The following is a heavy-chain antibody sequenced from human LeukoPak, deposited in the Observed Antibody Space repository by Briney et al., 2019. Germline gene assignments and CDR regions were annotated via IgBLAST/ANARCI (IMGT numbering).Heavy chain of an antibody. Sequence: ASVKVSCKASGYTFNSYGISWVRQAPGQGLEWMGWISAYNGNTNYAQNLQGRLTMLTDSSTGTAYMELRSLRSDDTAVYYCAREESTKQYYYMDVWGKGTTVTVSS. CDR1: GYTFNSYG. D-gene: IGHD4-11*01. CDR3: AREESTKQYYYMDV. J-gene: IGHJ6*03. CDR2: ISAYNGNT. V-gene: IGHV1-18*01.